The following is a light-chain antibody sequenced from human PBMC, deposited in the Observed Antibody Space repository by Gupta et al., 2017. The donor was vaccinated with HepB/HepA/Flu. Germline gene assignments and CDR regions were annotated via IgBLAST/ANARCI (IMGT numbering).Light chain of an antibody. J-gene: IGKJ1*01. Sequence: DIVLTQSPDSLAVSLGERATINCKSSQSVLYSSNNKNYLTWYQQKPGQPPKLLISWASTRESGVPDRFSGSGSGTDFTLTISSLQAEDVAVYYCQQEDSTPHTFGQGTKVEIK. CDR3: QQEDSTPHT. CDR1: QSVLYSSNNKNY. CDR2: WAS. V-gene: IGKV4-1*01.